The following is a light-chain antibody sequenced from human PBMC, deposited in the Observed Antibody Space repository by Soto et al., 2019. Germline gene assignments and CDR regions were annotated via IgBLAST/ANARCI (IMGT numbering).Light chain of an antibody. CDR2: GAS. J-gene: IGKJ5*01. CDR1: QSVSSL. V-gene: IGKV3-20*01. CDR3: QQYGSSPYT. Sequence: IVLTQSPATLSVSPGERVTLSCRASQSVSSLLAWYQQKPGQAPRLLMYGASSRATGIPDRFSGTGSGTDFTLTISRLEPEDFAVYYCQQYGSSPYTFGLGTRLEIK.